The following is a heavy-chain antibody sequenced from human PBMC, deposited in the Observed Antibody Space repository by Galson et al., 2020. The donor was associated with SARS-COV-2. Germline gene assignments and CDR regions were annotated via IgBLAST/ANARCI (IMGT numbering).Heavy chain of an antibody. V-gene: IGHV3-33*08. D-gene: IGHD3-22*01. CDR1: GFTFSSYA. J-gene: IGHJ6*03. CDR2: IWYDGSNK. CDR3: ARDDVYYYDSSEYMDV. Sequence: GGSLRLSCAASGFTFSSYAMHWVRQAPGKGLEWVAVIWYDGSNKYYADSMKGRFTISRDNSKNTLYLQMNSLRAEDTAVYYCARDDVYYYDSSEYMDVWGKGTTVTVSS.